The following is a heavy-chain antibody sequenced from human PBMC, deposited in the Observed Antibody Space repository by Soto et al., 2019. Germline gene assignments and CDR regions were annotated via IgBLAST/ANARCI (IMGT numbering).Heavy chain of an antibody. V-gene: IGHV4-61*01. CDR2: IFYSGST. D-gene: IGHD7-27*01. Sequence: QVQLQESGPGLVKPSETLSLTCTVSGGSVSSGNHYWSWIRQPPGKGLEWIGYIFYSGSTSYNPSLKTRVTMSADMSNNQISLKLISMTAADTATYYGASVTVENKHWGFDSWGQGTLVTVSS. CDR3: ASVTVENKHWGFDS. CDR1: GGSVSSGNHY. J-gene: IGHJ5*01.